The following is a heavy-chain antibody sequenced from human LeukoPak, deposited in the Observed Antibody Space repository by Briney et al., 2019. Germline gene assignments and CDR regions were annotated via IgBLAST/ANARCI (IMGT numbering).Heavy chain of an antibody. CDR1: GFTFSSYE. V-gene: IGHV3-48*03. J-gene: IGHJ3*01. CDR3: ARGTGGM. D-gene: IGHD3-16*01. CDR2: ISNSGRTM. Sequence: PGGSLRLSCAASGFTFSSYEMNWVRQAPGKGLEWVSYISNSGRTMFYADSVKGRFTISRDNAKNSPYLQLNSLRAEDTAVYYCARGTGGMWGQGTMVTVSS.